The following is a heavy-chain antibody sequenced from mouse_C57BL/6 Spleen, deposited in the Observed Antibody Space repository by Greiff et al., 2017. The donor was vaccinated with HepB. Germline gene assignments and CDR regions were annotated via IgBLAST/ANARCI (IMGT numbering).Heavy chain of an antibody. CDR2: IDPSDSDT. CDR1: GYTFTSYW. Sequence: VKLQESGAALVRPGSSVKLSCKASGYTFTSYWMHWVQQRPIQGLEWIGNIDPSDSDTHYNQKFKDKATLTVDKSSSPAYMQLSSLTSEDSAVYYCARSHFDYWGQGTTLTVSA. V-gene: IGHV1-52*01. J-gene: IGHJ2*01. CDR3: ARSHFDY.